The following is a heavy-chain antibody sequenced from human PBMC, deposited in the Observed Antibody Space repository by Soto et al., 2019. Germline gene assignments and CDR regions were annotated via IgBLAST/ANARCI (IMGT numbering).Heavy chain of an antibody. V-gene: IGHV1-3*01. J-gene: IGHJ4*02. D-gene: IGHD2-15*01. CDR2: INAGNGNT. Sequence: ASVKVSCKASGYTFTDYFMNWMRQAPGQRLEWMGWINAGNGNTKYSQKFQGRVTITRDTSASTAYMELSSLRSEDTAVYYCARGPGGPDGPGDYWGQGTLVTVSS. CDR3: ARGPGGPDGPGDY. CDR1: GYTFTDYF.